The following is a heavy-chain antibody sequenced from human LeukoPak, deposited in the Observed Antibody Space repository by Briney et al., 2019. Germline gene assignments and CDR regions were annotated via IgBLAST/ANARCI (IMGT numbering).Heavy chain of an antibody. CDR3: ARRKTTMVRGVIFPGFDY. D-gene: IGHD3-10*01. J-gene: IGHJ4*02. V-gene: IGHV4-34*01. Sequence: PSETLSLTCAVYGGSFSGYYWSWFRQPPGKRLEWIGEINHSGSTNYNPTLKSRVTISVDTSKNQFSPKLSSVTAADTAVYYCARRKTTMVRGVIFPGFDYWGQGTLVTVSS. CDR2: INHSGST. CDR1: GGSFSGYY.